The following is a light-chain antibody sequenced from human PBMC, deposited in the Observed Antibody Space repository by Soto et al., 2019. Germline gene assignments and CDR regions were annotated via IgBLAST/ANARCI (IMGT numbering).Light chain of an antibody. Sequence: QSVLTQPASVSGSPGQSITISCTGTSSDVGSYNLVSWYRQHPGKAPKLMIYEGSKRPSGVSYRFSGSQSGNTASLTISGLQDEDEADYYCCSFAGTSTSAHVVFGGGTKLTVL. CDR2: EGS. CDR3: CSFAGTSTSAHVV. V-gene: IGLV2-23*01. CDR1: SSDVGSYNL. J-gene: IGLJ2*01.